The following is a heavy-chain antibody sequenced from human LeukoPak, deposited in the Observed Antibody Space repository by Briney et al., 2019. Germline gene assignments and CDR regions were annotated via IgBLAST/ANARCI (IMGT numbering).Heavy chain of an antibody. V-gene: IGHV3-74*01. CDR3: VRDLGGRSAH. Sequence: GGSLRLSCAASGFTFSSNWMHWVRQAPGKGLVWVSRINEDGSTTNYADSVKGRSTIFRDHAKNTLYLRTNSLRADETAVYDYVRDLGGRSAHWGEGTLVTVSS. D-gene: IGHD1-26*01. J-gene: IGHJ4*02. CDR2: INEDGSTT. CDR1: GFTFSSNW.